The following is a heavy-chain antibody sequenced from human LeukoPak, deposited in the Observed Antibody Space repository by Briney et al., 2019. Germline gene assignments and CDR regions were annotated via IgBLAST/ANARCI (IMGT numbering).Heavy chain of an antibody. CDR2: IYYSGST. CDR1: GGSISSGDYY. Sequence: SETLSLTCTVSGGSISSGDYYWSWIRQPPGKGLQWIGYIYYSGSTYYNPSLKSRVTISVDTSKNQFSLKLSSVTAADTAVYYCATGGAPQDPIFGVVISRPIYYMDVWGKGTTVTVSS. D-gene: IGHD3-3*01. V-gene: IGHV4-30-4*08. J-gene: IGHJ6*03. CDR3: ATGGAPQDPIFGVVISRPIYYMDV.